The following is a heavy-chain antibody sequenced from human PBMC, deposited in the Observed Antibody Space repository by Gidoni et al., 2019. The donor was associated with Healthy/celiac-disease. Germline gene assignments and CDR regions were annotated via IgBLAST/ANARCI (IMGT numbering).Heavy chain of an antibody. Sequence: QVQLVQSGAEVKKPGASVKVSCKASGYTFTSYYMHWVRQAPGQGLEWMGIINPSGGSTSYAQKFQGRVTMTRDTSTSTVYMELSSLRSEDTAVYYCARDSAGYYGSGSDNWFDPWGQGTLVTVSS. J-gene: IGHJ5*02. D-gene: IGHD3-10*01. CDR1: GYTFTSYY. CDR3: ARDSAGYYGSGSDNWFDP. CDR2: INPSGGST. V-gene: IGHV1-46*01.